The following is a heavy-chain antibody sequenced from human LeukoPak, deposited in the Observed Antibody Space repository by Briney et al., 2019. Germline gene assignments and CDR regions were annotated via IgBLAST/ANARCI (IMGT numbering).Heavy chain of an antibody. J-gene: IGHJ1*01. CDR2: INTNTGNP. V-gene: IGHV7-4-1*02. CDR3: ARDYSLTLGTTTYFQH. D-gene: IGHD1-1*01. CDR1: GYIFDIYA. Sequence: GASVKVSCKASGYIFDIYAMIWVRQAPGQGLELMGWINTNTGNPTYAQGFTGRFVFSLDTSVSTAYLQISSLEAEDTAVYYCARDYSLTLGTTTYFQHWGQGTLVTVSS.